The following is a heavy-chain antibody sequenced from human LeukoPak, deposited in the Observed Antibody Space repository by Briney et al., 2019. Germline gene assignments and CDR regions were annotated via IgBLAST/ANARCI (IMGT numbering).Heavy chain of an antibody. J-gene: IGHJ6*03. Sequence: PGGSLTLAWAASGFSFSGGWRVWVRQAPGKGLVWVSNIKSDGSVTNYADSVKGRSTISRDNAKNTLYLQMNSLRADATAVYYCGRDNYYNVDVWGKGTTVIVSS. CDR3: GRDNYYNVDV. CDR1: GFSFSGGW. CDR2: IKSDGSVT. V-gene: IGHV3-74*01.